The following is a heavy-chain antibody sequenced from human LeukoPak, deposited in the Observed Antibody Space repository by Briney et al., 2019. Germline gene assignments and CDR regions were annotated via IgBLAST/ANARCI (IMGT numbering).Heavy chain of an antibody. CDR2: ISGRNGNT. J-gene: IGHJ3*01. V-gene: IGHV1-18*01. D-gene: IGHD3-22*01. CDR1: GYMFMSYG. CDR3: ARDTVIVGSALDL. Sequence: ASVKVSCKASGYMFMSYGISWVRQAPGQGLEWMGWISGRNGNTKYGQKLQGRVTMTIDTSTNTAFMELRSLRSDDTAVYYCARDTVIVGSALDLWGQGTMLTVSS.